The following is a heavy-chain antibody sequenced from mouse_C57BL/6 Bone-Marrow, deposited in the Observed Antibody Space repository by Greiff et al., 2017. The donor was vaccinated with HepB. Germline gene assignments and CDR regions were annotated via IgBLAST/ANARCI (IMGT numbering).Heavy chain of an antibody. D-gene: IGHD2-3*01. Sequence: VQLQQSGAELVRPGASDKLSCTASGFNIKDDYMHWVKQRPEQGLEWIGWIDPENGDTEYASKFQGKATITADTSSNTAYLQLSSLTSEDTAVYHCTTGWLYFDYWGQGTTLTVSS. CDR1: GFNIKDDY. J-gene: IGHJ2*01. CDR3: TTGWLYFDY. V-gene: IGHV14-4*01. CDR2: IDPENGDT.